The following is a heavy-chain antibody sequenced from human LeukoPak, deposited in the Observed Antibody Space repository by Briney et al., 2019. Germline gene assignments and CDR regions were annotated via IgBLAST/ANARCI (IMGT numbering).Heavy chain of an antibody. CDR1: EFIFSRYA. V-gene: IGHV3-30*04. J-gene: IGHJ4*02. Sequence: GGSLRLSCAASEFIFSRYAMHWVRQAPGKGLEWVAILSYDDTNEYYADSVAGRFTISRDNSKSTLYLQMNSLRPDDTAVYYCARDRRDGNNLAFHFDYWGQGTLVTVSS. CDR2: LSYDDTNE. CDR3: ARDRRDGNNLAFHFDY. D-gene: IGHD5-24*01.